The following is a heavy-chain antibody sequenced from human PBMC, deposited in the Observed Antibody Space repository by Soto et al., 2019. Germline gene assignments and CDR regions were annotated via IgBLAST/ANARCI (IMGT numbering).Heavy chain of an antibody. CDR3: ARDGGDGYNMYYYYYGMDV. J-gene: IGHJ6*02. V-gene: IGHV1-69*01. CDR2: IIPIFGTA. D-gene: IGHD5-12*01. CDR1: GGTFSSYA. Sequence: QVQLVQSGAEVKKPGSSVKVSCKASGGTFSSYAISWVRQAPGQGLEWMGGIIPIFGTANYAQKVQGRVTITADESTSTAYMELSSLRSEDTAVYYCARDGGDGYNMYYYYYGMDVWGQGTTVTVSS.